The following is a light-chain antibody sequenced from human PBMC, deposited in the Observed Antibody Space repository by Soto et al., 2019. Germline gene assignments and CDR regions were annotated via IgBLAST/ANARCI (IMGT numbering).Light chain of an antibody. V-gene: IGKV3-11*01. Sequence: EIVLTQSPATLSLSPGERATLSCRASQSVSSYLAWYQQKPGQAPRLLIYDASNRASGIPARFSGSGSGTDFTLTISNLEPEDFEVYYCQQRTFGQGTKLEIK. CDR2: DAS. CDR3: QQRT. J-gene: IGKJ2*01. CDR1: QSVSSY.